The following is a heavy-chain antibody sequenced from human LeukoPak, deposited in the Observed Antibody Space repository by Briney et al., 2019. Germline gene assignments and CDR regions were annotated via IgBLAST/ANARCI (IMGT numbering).Heavy chain of an antibody. V-gene: IGHV3-30*03. CDR2: ISNDVYNK. Sequence: TGGSLRLSCAASGFTFNSYGLHWVRQAPGEGLEWGAVISNDVYNKYSTDSVKGRFTISRDNSKNTLYLQMNTLRAEDTAVYYCAREASIVVRCSDYWGQGTLVTVSS. D-gene: IGHD6-6*01. J-gene: IGHJ4*02. CDR3: AREASIVVRCSDY. CDR1: GFTFNSYG.